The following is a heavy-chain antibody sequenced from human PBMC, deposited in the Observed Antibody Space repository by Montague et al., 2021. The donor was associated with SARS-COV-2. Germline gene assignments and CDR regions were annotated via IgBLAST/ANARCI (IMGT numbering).Heavy chain of an antibody. V-gene: IGHV4-61*02. J-gene: IGHJ3*02. CDR1: GGSIITGSNFY. Sequence: TLSLTCAVSGGSIITGSNFYWGWIRQSAGKGLEWIGRIHSSGGTNYNPSLKSRLTMSVDSSANQFSLKLTSVTAADTAVYYCAKQALTRYCTSTTCFGAAFDIWGQGTMVTVSS. D-gene: IGHD2-2*01. CDR3: AKQALTRYCTSTTCFGAAFDI. CDR2: IHSSGGT.